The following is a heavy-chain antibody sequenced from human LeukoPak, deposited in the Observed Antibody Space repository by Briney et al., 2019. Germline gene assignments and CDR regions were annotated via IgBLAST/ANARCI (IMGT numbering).Heavy chain of an antibody. CDR1: GFTFSSYA. D-gene: IGHD3-3*01. J-gene: IGHJ4*02. Sequence: GGXXRLSCAASGFTFSSYAMSWVRQAPGKGLEWVSAISGSGGSTYYAYSVTVRFTISRDNSKHTLYLQMNSLRAEDTAVYYCAKQTIFGVAKNLGGTIGAEFDYWGQGTLVTVSS. CDR2: ISGSGGST. V-gene: IGHV3-23*01. CDR3: AKQTIFGVAKNLGGTIGAEFDY.